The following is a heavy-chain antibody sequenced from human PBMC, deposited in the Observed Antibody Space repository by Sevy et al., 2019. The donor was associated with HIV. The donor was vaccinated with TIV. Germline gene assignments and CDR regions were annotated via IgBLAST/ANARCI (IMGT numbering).Heavy chain of an antibody. V-gene: IGHV1-69*13. J-gene: IGHJ6*02. CDR2: IIPIFGTA. Sequence: ASVKVSCKASGGTFSSYAISWVRQAPGQGLEWMGGIIPIFGTANYAQKFQGRVTITADESTSTAYMELSSLRSEDTAVYYCARGKDIVVVVAATPTAYYYYGMDVWGQGTTVTVSS. CDR1: GGTFSSYA. D-gene: IGHD2-15*01. CDR3: ARGKDIVVVVAATPTAYYYYGMDV.